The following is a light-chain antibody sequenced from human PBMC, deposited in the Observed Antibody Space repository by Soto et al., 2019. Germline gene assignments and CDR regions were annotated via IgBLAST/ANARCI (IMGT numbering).Light chain of an antibody. V-gene: IGKV3-15*01. CDR3: QQRSNWPPGYT. CDR2: GAS. Sequence: VMTQAPATLSVSPGERATLSCRASQTINNNIAWYQLKDGQVPRLLIYGASTRATDIPARFSGSGSGTEFTLTISSLQSEDFAEYHCQQRSNWPPGYTFGQGTKVDIK. J-gene: IGKJ2*01. CDR1: QTINNN.